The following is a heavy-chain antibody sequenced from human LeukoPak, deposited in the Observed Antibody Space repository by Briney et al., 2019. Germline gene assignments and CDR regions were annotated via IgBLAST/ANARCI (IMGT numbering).Heavy chain of an antibody. CDR1: GFTISSNH. J-gene: IGHJ3*02. CDR3: ARDGTAMIQAFDI. Sequence: GGSLRLSCAASGFTISSNHMTWVRQAPGKGLEWVSTIYTGGSTYYADSAKGRFTISRDNSKNTLYLQMNSLRAEDTAVYYCARDGTAMIQAFDIWGQGTMVSVSS. V-gene: IGHV3-53*01. CDR2: IYTGGST. D-gene: IGHD5-18*01.